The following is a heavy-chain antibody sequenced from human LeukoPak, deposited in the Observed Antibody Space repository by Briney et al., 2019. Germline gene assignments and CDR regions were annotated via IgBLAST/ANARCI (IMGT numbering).Heavy chain of an antibody. CDR2: ISGSGGST. V-gene: IGHV3-23*01. CDR1: GFTFSSYG. CDR3: AKALYSGYDTSYYGMDV. J-gene: IGHJ6*04. D-gene: IGHD5-12*01. Sequence: PGGSLRLSCAASGFTFSSYGMSWLRQAAGKGLEWVSAISGSGGSTYYADSVKGRFTISRDNSKNTLYLQMNSLRAEDTAVYYCAKALYSGYDTSYYGMDVWGKGTTVTVSS.